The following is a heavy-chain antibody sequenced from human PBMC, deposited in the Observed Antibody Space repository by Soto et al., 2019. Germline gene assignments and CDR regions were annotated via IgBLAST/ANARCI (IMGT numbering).Heavy chain of an antibody. J-gene: IGHJ4*02. D-gene: IGHD3-10*01. CDR3: AKVSRKGSAIDFDY. CDR1: GYTFSNYA. CDR2: VNPNNGDT. Sequence: QVQLVQSGAELKKPGASVKVSCKASGYTFSNYAMNWVRQATGQGPEWIGWVNPNNGDTGYAQKIQGRVTLTTDISTTTAYMELTSLRSDDTAIYYCAKVSRKGSAIDFDYWGQGTLITVSS. V-gene: IGHV1-8*01.